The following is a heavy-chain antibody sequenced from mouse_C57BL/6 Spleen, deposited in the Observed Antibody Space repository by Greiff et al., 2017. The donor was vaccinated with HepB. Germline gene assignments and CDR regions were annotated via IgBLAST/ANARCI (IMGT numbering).Heavy chain of an antibody. Sequence: EVQLQQSGPELVKPGASVKISCKASGYSFTGYYMNWVKQSPEKSLEWIGEINPSTGGTTYNQKFKAKATLTVDKSSSTAYMQLKSLTSEDSAVYYCARASDGYYEDYWGQGTTLTVSS. CDR3: ARASDGYYEDY. J-gene: IGHJ2*01. CDR2: INPSTGGT. CDR1: GYSFTGYY. V-gene: IGHV1-42*01. D-gene: IGHD2-3*01.